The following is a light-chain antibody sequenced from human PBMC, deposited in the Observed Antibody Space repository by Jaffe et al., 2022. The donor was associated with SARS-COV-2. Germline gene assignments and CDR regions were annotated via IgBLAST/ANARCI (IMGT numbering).Light chain of an antibody. CDR1: SGSIANNF. J-gene: IGLJ3*02. CDR2: EDK. Sequence: NFILTQPHSVSESPGKTVTISCSRSSGSIANNFVQWYQQRPGSSPTTVIFEDKERPSGVPDRFSGSVDSSSNSASLTISGLKTEDEADYFCQSYDDTHQVVFGGGTKLTVL. CDR3: QSYDDTHQVV. V-gene: IGLV6-57*01.